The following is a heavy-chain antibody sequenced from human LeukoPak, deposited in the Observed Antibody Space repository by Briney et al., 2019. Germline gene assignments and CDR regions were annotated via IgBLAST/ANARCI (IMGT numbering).Heavy chain of an antibody. D-gene: IGHD3-3*01. CDR2: INGDGRNI. V-gene: IGHV3-74*01. Sequence: GGSVRLSCVASGFTFSSYWMHWVRQDPRKGLVWVSRINGDGRNINYADSVRGRFTISRDNAKNSLYLQMNSLRAEDTALYYCAKDIGRFLEWSTPAYFDYWGQGTLVTVSS. CDR3: AKDIGRFLEWSTPAYFDY. CDR1: GFTFSSYW. J-gene: IGHJ4*02.